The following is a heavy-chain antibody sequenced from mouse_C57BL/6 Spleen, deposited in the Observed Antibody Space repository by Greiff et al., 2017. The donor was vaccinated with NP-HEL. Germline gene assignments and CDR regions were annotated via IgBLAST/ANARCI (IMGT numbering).Heavy chain of an antibody. D-gene: IGHD1-1*01. J-gene: IGHJ1*03. V-gene: IGHV5-17*01. Sequence: EVQGVESGGGLVKPGGSLKLSCAASGFTFSDYGMHWVRQAPEKGLAWVAYISSGSSTIYYADTVKGRFTISRDNAKNTLFLQMTSLRSEDTAMYYCARGTVVATRYWYFDVWGTGTTVTVSS. CDR1: GFTFSDYG. CDR3: ARGTVVATRYWYFDV. CDR2: ISSGSSTI.